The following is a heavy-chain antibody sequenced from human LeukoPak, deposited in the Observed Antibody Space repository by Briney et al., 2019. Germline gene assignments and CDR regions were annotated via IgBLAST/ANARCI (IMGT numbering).Heavy chain of an antibody. CDR3: AKAPYYYDSSGYPDYYFDY. J-gene: IGHJ4*02. CDR2: IYSGGST. V-gene: IGHV3-66*01. D-gene: IGHD3-22*01. Sequence: GGSLRLSCATSGFTVSSNYMSWVRQAPGKGLEWVSVIYSGGSTYYADSVKGRFTISRDNSKNTLYLQMNSLRAEDTAVYYCAKAPYYYDSSGYPDYYFDYWGQGTLVTVSS. CDR1: GFTVSSNY.